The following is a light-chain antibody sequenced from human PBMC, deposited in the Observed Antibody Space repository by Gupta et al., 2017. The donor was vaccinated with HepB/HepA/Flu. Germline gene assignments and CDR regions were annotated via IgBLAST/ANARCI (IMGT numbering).Light chain of an antibody. CDR2: NHA. CDR3: ASWDGSLNGWV. J-gene: IGLJ3*02. CDR1: RSNIASNS. Sequence: QSVLTQPPSASGTPGQRVTISCSGGRSNIASNSVNWYQQLPGTAPKLLIYNHAQRPSGVPDRFSCSKSGTSASLAISGLQSEDEADYYCASWDGSLNGWVFGGGTKLTVL. V-gene: IGLV1-44*01.